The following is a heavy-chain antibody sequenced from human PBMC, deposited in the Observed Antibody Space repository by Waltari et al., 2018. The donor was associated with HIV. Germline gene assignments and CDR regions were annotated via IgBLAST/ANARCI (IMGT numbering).Heavy chain of an antibody. CDR3: AKVDTHGYLPYN. D-gene: IGHD5-12*01. J-gene: IGHJ4*02. Sequence: EVQLVESGGGLVKPWGSLRLSCAASGFTFSGHTMNWVRQAPGKGLEWVSSISSSGTYIYYVDSVQGRFTISRDNAKNSLYLQMNSLRVEDTAIYYCAKVDTHGYLPYNWGQGTLVTVSS. CDR2: ISSSGTYI. V-gene: IGHV3-21*01. CDR1: GFTFSGHT.